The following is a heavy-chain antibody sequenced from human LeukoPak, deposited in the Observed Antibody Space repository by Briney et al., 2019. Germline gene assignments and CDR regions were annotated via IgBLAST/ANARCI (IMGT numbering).Heavy chain of an antibody. D-gene: IGHD2/OR15-2a*01. Sequence: GGSLRLSCAASGFTFDDYGMSWVRQAPGKGLEWVSGINWNGGSTVYADSVKGRFTISRDNAKNSLYLQMNSLRAEDTALYYCARDSSNRDYYYYYYMDVWGKGTTVTVSS. CDR3: ARDSSNRDYYYYYYMDV. CDR2: INWNGGST. V-gene: IGHV3-20*04. J-gene: IGHJ6*03. CDR1: GFTFDDYG.